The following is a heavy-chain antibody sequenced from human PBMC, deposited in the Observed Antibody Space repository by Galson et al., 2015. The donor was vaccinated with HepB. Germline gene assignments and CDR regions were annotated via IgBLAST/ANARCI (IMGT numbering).Heavy chain of an antibody. CDR1: GFTFSSSV. D-gene: IGHD4-17*01. CDR2: ISNDGSKK. V-gene: IGHV3-30*04. CDR3: ARDQSSGDSPRDAVGR. J-gene: IGHJ3*01. Sequence: SLRLSCAASGFTFSSSVIHLVRQAPGKGLEWVAVISNDGSKKYYADSVTGRFTISSDNTKNTLYLQLNSLRAEDTAEYYCARDQSSGDSPRDAVGRWGQGTMVTV.